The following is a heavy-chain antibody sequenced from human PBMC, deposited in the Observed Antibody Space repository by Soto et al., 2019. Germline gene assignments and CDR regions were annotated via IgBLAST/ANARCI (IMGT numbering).Heavy chain of an antibody. CDR2: MNPNCGNT. D-gene: IGHD3-3*01. CDR3: ATVYYDFWSD. V-gene: IGHV1-8*01. J-gene: IGHJ4*02. CDR1: GYTFTSYD. Sequence: QVQLVQSGAEVKKPGASVKVSCKASGYTFTSYDINWVRQATGQGLEWMGWMNPNCGNTGYAQKFQGRVTMTRNTSISTAYMELSNLRSEDTTVYYCATVYYDFWSDWGQGTLVTVSS.